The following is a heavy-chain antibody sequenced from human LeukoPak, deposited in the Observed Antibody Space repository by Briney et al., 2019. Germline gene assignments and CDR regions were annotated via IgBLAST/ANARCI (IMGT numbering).Heavy chain of an antibody. J-gene: IGHJ4*02. D-gene: IGHD2-8*02. Sequence: SETLSLTCVVSGGSVSGYYWGWLRQPPGRGLEWIGYVYYSGSTNYNPSFKSRITISVDTSKNQFSLKLSSVTAADTAVYYCARVQVALPNVHFDYWGQGTLVTVSS. V-gene: IGHV4-59*02. CDR2: VYYSGST. CDR3: ARVQVALPNVHFDY. CDR1: GGSVSGYY.